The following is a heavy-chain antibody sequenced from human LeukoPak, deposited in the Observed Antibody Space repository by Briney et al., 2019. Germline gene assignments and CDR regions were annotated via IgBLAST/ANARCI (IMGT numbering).Heavy chain of an antibody. CDR3: ARDPPDGGYYYYYMDV. CDR2: IIPIFGTA. Sequence: SVKVSCKASGGTFSNSAISWVRQAPGQGLEWMGGIIPIFGTANYAQKFQGRVTITADESTSTAYMELSSLRSEDTAVYYCARDPPDGGYYYYYMDVWGKGTTVTVSS. V-gene: IGHV1-69*13. CDR1: GGTFSNSA. J-gene: IGHJ6*03.